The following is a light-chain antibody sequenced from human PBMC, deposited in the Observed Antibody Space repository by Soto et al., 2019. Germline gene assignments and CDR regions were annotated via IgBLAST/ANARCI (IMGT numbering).Light chain of an antibody. J-gene: IGKJ2*01. CDR2: AAS. CDR3: QQRNNWPPTYT. CDR1: ESVSSY. V-gene: IGKV3-11*01. Sequence: EIVLTQSPATLSLSPGERATLSCRASESVSSYLAWYQLKPGQAPRLLIYAASHRATGVPVRFTGSGSGTDFTLTISSLEPKDFAIYDCQQRNNWPPTYTFGQGTKLEIK.